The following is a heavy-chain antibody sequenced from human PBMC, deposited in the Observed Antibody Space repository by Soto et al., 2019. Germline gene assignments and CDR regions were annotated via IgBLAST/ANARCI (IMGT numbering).Heavy chain of an antibody. CDR2: ISSSSSYI. Sequence: LRLSCAASGFTFSSYSMNWVRQAPGKGLEWVSSISSSSSYIYYADSVKGRFTISRDNAKNSLYLQMNSLRAEDTAVYYCARDMHGDYLFDYWGQGTLVTVSS. V-gene: IGHV3-21*01. J-gene: IGHJ4*02. CDR1: GFTFSSYS. D-gene: IGHD4-17*01. CDR3: ARDMHGDYLFDY.